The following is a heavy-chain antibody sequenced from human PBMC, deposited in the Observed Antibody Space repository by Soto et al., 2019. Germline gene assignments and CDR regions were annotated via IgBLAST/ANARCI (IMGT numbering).Heavy chain of an antibody. D-gene: IGHD1-7*01. CDR2: LFNIGRT. CDR1: GAYITCTCYS. CDR3: ARIRRNYVSRQKGQLDY. V-gene: IGHV4-30-2*01. Sequence: LSLTFAVPGAYITCTCYSWSSIRQPPGKSLGGICFLFNIGRTYYNSSLKSRLTMPVDRSKNHFSLNFTSVTGADTDVYYCARIRRNYVSRQKGQLDYWGQGTLVTVSS. J-gene: IGHJ4*02.